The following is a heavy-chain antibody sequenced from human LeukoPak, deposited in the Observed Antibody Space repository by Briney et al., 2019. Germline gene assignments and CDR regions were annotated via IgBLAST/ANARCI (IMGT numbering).Heavy chain of an antibody. Sequence: GGSLRLSCAASGFTFSSYAMHWVRQAPGKGLEWVAVISYDGSNKYYADSVKGRFTISRDNSKNTLYLQMNSLRAEDTAVYYCASPSYYDFWSGHLGYWGQGTLVTVSS. J-gene: IGHJ4*02. CDR2: ISYDGSNK. CDR3: ASPSYYDFWSGHLGY. D-gene: IGHD3-3*01. CDR1: GFTFSSYA. V-gene: IGHV3-30-3*01.